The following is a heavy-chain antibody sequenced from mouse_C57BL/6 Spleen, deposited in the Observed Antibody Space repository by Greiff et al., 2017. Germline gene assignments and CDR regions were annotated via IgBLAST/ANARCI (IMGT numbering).Heavy chain of an antibody. CDR1: GFTFSDYY. V-gene: IGHV5-16*01. CDR3: ARVGYYGSSSYAMDY. CDR2: INYDGSST. D-gene: IGHD1-1*01. J-gene: IGHJ4*01. Sequence: EVQLVESEGGLVQPGSSMKLSCTASGFTFSDYYMAWVRQVPEKGLEWVANINYDGSSTYYLDSLKSRFIISRDNAKNILYLQMSSLKSEDTATYYCARVGYYGSSSYAMDYWGQGTSVTVSS.